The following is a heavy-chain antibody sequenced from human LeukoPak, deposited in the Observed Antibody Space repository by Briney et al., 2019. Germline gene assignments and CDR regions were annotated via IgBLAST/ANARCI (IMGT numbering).Heavy chain of an antibody. V-gene: IGHV3-23*01. D-gene: IGHD6-19*01. J-gene: IGHJ4*02. Sequence: GGSLRLSCEASGFTFNTYAIYWVRQAPGKGLEWVSGICGSGGCTYYADSVKGRFTISRDNSKNTAYLQTNSLTADDTAVYYCAKTTVGYSSGRYPGWPADCWGQGTLVTVSS. CDR3: AKTTVGYSSGRYPGWPADC. CDR2: ICGSGGCT. CDR1: GFTFNTYA.